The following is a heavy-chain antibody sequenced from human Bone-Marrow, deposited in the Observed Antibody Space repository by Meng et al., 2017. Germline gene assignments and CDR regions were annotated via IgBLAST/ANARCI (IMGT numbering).Heavy chain of an antibody. CDR1: GGSISSSSYY. Sequence: QLQLQESGPGLVNPSATLLPTCTVSGGSISSSSYYWGWIRQPPGKALEWTGSIDYSGSTYYNPSLKSRVTISADTSKNQFSLKLSSVTAADTAVYYCVRHKYNYGQSPFDYWGQGTLVTVSS. D-gene: IGHD5-18*01. V-gene: IGHV4-39*01. CDR3: VRHKYNYGQSPFDY. CDR2: IDYSGST. J-gene: IGHJ4*02.